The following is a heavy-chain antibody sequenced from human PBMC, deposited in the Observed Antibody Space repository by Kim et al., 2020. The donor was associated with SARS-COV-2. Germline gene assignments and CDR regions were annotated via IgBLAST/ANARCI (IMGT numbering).Heavy chain of an antibody. CDR3: ARLLVPFQLPRKGIFDY. Sequence: SETLSLTCTVSGGSISSSSYYWGWIRQPPGKGLEWIGSIYYSGSTYYNPSLKSRVTISVDTSKNQFSLKLSSVTAADTAVYYCARLLVPFQLPRKGIFDYWGQGTLVTVSS. CDR2: IYYSGST. V-gene: IGHV4-39*01. J-gene: IGHJ4*02. CDR1: GGSISSSSYY. D-gene: IGHD2-2*01.